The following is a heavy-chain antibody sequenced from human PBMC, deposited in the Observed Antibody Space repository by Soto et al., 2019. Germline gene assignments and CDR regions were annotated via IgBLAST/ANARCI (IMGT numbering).Heavy chain of an antibody. D-gene: IGHD2-21*02. J-gene: IGHJ4*02. CDR2: INHSGST. CDR1: GGSFSGYY. CDR3: ATGGLVTYFDY. Sequence: PSETLSLTCAVYGGSFSGYYWSWIRQPPGKGLEWIGEINHSGSTNYNPSLKSRVTISVDTSKNQFSLKLSSVTAADTAVYYCATGGLVTYFDYWGQGAPVTVSS. V-gene: IGHV4-34*01.